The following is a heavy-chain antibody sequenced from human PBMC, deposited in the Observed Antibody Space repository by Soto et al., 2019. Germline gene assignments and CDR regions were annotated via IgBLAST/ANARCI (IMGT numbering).Heavy chain of an antibody. CDR1: GGSCSGYY. J-gene: IGHJ5*01. Sequence: SETLSLTCAVYGGSCSGYYWSWIRQPPGKGLEWIGEINHSGSTNYNPSLKSRVTISVDTSKNQFSLKLSSVTAADTAVYYCARARGWFDYWGQGTLVTVSS. CDR2: INHSGST. V-gene: IGHV4-34*01. CDR3: ARARGWFDY.